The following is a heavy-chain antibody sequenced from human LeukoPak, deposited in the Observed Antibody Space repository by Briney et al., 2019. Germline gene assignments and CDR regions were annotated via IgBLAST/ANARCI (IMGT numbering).Heavy chain of an antibody. CDR1: GFTFSSYG. D-gene: IGHD3-3*01. J-gene: IGHJ4*02. Sequence: PGGSLRLSCAASGFTFSSYGMHWVRQAPGKGLEWVAFIRYDGSNKYYADSVKGRFTISRDNSKNTLYLQMNSLGAEDTAVYYCAKEELDWSGYYAALDYWGQGTLVTVSS. CDR3: AKEELDWSGYYAALDY. CDR2: IRYDGSNK. V-gene: IGHV3-30*02.